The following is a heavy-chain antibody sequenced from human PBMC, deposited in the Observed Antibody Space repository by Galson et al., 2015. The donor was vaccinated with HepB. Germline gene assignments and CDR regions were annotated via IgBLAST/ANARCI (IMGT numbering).Heavy chain of an antibody. CDR1: GYTFTSYA. CDR3: ARLQSKATVTTDRDPGAIAY. D-gene: IGHD4-17*01. V-gene: IGHV1-3*01. CDR2: INAGNGNT. Sequence: SVKVSCKASGYTFTSYAMHWVRQAPGQRLEWMGWINAGNGNTKYSQKFQGRVTITRDTSASTAYMELSSLRSEDTAVYYCARLQSKATVTTDRDPGAIAYWGQATLVTVSS. J-gene: IGHJ4*02.